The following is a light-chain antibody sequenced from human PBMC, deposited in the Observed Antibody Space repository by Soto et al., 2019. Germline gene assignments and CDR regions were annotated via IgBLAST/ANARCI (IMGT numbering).Light chain of an antibody. CDR2: GAF. J-gene: IGKJ3*01. CDR1: QSISSTY. Sequence: EIVLTQSPGTLSVSPGERATLFCRARQSISSTYLAWYQKKPGQAPRLLLYGAFNRATGIPDRFSGSGSGTHFTLTISRLEPEDCAFYYCQQYGSSSFPFGPGTKVEIK. CDR3: QQYGSSSFP. V-gene: IGKV3-20*01.